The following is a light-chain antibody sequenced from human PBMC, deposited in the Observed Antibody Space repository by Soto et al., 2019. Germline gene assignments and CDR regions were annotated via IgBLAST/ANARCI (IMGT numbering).Light chain of an antibody. Sequence: EIVLTQSPGTLSLSPGERATLSCRASQSVSNNYLAWYQQKPGQAPRLLIYDASTRATGIPARFSGSGSGTYFTLTISSLQSEDFAVYYCQQYHKWVTFGGGTKVDIK. CDR3: QQYHKWVT. J-gene: IGKJ4*01. CDR1: QSVSNN. CDR2: DAS. V-gene: IGKV3D-15*01.